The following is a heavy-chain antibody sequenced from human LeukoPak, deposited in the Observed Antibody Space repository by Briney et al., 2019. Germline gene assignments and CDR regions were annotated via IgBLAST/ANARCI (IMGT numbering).Heavy chain of an antibody. V-gene: IGHV1-69*13. CDR2: IIPIFGTA. D-gene: IGHD2-2*01. CDR1: GGTFSSYA. Sequence: ASVKVSCKASGGTFSSYAISWVRQAPGQGLEWMGGIIPIFGTANYAQKFQGRVTITADESTSTAYMELSSLRSEDTAVYYCARVATKYCSSTSCSLDYWGQGTLVTVSS. J-gene: IGHJ4*02. CDR3: ARVATKYCSSTSCSLDY.